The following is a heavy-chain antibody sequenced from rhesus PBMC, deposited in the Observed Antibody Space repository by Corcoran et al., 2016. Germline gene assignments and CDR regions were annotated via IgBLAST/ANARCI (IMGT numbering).Heavy chain of an antibody. CDR1: GGSISSSY. Sequence: QVQLQESGPGLVKPSETLSVTCAVSGGSISSSYWSWIRQAPGKGLEWIGYIYGSGSSTHYNPALKSRVTLSVDTSKNQLSLKLSSVTAADTAVYYCASEPGIEYCTTTYCSSGYFEVWGQGALVTVSS. J-gene: IGHJ1*01. D-gene: IGHD2-15*01. CDR2: IYGSGSST. V-gene: IGHV4-169*02. CDR3: ASEPGIEYCTTTYCSSGYFEV.